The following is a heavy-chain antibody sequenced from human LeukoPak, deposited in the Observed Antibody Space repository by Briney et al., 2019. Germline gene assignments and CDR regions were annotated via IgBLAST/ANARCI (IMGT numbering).Heavy chain of an antibody. CDR3: ARDLNPYYDFWSGSMDV. V-gene: IGHV3-7*01. D-gene: IGHD3-3*01. CDR2: IKEDGSDK. CDR1: GFTFSNSW. Sequence: GGSLRLSFLASGFTFSNSWMTWVRQAPGRGLEWVANIKEDGSDKQYVDSVRGRFTISRDNAKNTLYLQMNSLRAEDTAVYYCARDLNPYYDFWSGSMDVWGKGTTVTVSS. J-gene: IGHJ6*04.